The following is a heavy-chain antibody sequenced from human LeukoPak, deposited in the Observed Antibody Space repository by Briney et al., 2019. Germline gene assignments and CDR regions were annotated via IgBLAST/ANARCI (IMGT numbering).Heavy chain of an antibody. CDR1: GFTVSSNY. Sequence: GGSLRLSYAASGFTVSSNYMSWVRQAPGKGLEWVSVIYSGGSTYYADSVKGRFTISRDNSKNTLYLQMNSLRAEDTAVYYCARGPSMVPNHFDYWGQGTLVTVSS. J-gene: IGHJ4*02. D-gene: IGHD3-10*01. CDR2: IYSGGST. CDR3: ARGPSMVPNHFDY. V-gene: IGHV3-53*01.